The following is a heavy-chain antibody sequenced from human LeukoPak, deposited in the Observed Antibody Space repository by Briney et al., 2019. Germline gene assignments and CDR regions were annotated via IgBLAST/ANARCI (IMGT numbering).Heavy chain of an antibody. Sequence: PGESLKISCKGSGYSFTSYWIGWVRQMPGKGLEWMGIIYPGDSDTRYSPSFQGQVTISADKSISTAYLQWSSLKASDTAMYYCARQIGHDYVWGSYRYQDYWGQGTLVTVPS. CDR3: ARQIGHDYVWGSYRYQDY. V-gene: IGHV5-51*01. CDR2: IYPGDSDT. CDR1: GYSFTSYW. J-gene: IGHJ4*02. D-gene: IGHD3-16*02.